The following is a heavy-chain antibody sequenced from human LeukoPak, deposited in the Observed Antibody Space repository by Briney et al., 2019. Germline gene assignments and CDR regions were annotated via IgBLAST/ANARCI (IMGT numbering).Heavy chain of an antibody. CDR3: AKDRLRFCTGGNCYSPVDY. CDR2: VSSGAGST. CDR1: GFTFSSFG. J-gene: IGHJ4*01. V-gene: IGHV3-23*01. Sequence: GGSLRLSCAASGFTFSSFGMSWVRQVPGKGLEWVSSVSSGAGSTYYADSVKGRFTISRDNSKNSLYLQMTSLRADDTAVYYCAKDRLRFCTGGNCYSPVDYWGQGILVTVSS. D-gene: IGHD2-15*01.